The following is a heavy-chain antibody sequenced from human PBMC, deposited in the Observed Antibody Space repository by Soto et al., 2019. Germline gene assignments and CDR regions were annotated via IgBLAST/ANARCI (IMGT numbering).Heavy chain of an antibody. CDR2: VHHSGST. CDR3: ASSTYGMDV. V-gene: IGHV4-38-2*01. Sequence: SETLSLTCAVSGYSISSGYHWGWIRQPPGKGLEWLGSVHHSGSTNYNPSLKSRVTISVDKSKNQFSLKLSSVTAADTAVYYCASSTYGMDVWGQGTTVTVSS. CDR1: GYSISSGYH. J-gene: IGHJ6*02.